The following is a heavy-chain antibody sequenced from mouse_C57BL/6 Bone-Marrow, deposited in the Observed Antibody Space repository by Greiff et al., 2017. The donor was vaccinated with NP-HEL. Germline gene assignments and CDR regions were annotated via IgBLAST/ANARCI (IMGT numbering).Heavy chain of an antibody. D-gene: IGHD1-1*01. CDR1: GFNIKDYY. CDR2: IDPEDGET. V-gene: IGHV14-2*01. J-gene: IGHJ2*01. CDR3: ARYPFITTNY. Sequence: VQLQQSGAELVKPGASVKLSCTASGFNIKDYYMHWVKQRTEQGLEWIGRIDPEDGETKYAPQFQGKATITADTSSNTAYLQLSSLTSEDTAVYYCARYPFITTNYWGQGTTPTVSS.